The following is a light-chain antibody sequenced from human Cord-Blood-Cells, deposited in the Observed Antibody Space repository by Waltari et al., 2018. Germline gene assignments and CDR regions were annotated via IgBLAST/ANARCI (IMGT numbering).Light chain of an antibody. CDR3: NSRDSSGNHVV. CDR2: GKN. J-gene: IGLJ2*01. Sequence: SSGLTQDPAVSVALGQSVRITSQGDSLRSYYASWYQQKPGQAPVLVIYGKNNRPSGIPDRFSGSSSGNTASLTITGAQAEDEADYYCNSRDSSGNHVVFGGGTKLTVL. CDR1: SLRSYY. V-gene: IGLV3-19*01.